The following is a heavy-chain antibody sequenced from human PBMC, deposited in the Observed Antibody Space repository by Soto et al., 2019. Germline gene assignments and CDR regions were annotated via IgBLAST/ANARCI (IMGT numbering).Heavy chain of an antibody. J-gene: IGHJ4*02. CDR3: AREDGYQTEYYFDY. CDR2: IYHSGST. D-gene: IGHD5-12*01. CDR1: GGSMSNSNV. Sequence: SETLALTCAASGGSMSNSNVGVSVRQPPGKGLEWIGEIYHSGSTNYNPSLKSRVTISVDKSKNQFSLKLSSVTAADTAVYYCAREDGYQTEYYFDYWGQGTLVTVSS. V-gene: IGHV4-4*02.